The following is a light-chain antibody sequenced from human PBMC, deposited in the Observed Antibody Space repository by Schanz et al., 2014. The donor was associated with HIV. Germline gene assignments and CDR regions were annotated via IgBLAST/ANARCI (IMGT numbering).Light chain of an antibody. V-gene: IGKV1-39*01. CDR3: QQSYSTPGT. CDR1: QIISNS. CDR2: AAS. Sequence: DIQMTQSPPTLSASVGDRVIITCRASQIISNSLNWYQQKPGKAPKLLIYAASSLQSGVPSRFSGSGSGTDFSLTISSLQPEDFATYYCQQSYSTPGTFGQGTKLEIK. J-gene: IGKJ2*02.